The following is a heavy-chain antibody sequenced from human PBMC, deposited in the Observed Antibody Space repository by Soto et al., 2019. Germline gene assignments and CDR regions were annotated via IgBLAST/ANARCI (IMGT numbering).Heavy chain of an antibody. CDR3: ARERYGNYVGYFGP. CDR2: INHSGNP. CDR1: GESFSGYI. V-gene: IGHV4-34*01. D-gene: IGHD3-9*01. J-gene: IGHJ5*02. Sequence: SETLSLTCAVYGESFSGYIWTWIRQTPGKGLQWIGQINHSGNPYYNPSLKSRVIISVDRSKNQFSLKVRSVTAADTAVYYCARERYGNYVGYFGPWGQGIHGPVPS.